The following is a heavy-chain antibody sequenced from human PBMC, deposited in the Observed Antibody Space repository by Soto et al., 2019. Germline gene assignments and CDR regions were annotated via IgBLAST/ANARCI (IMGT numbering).Heavy chain of an antibody. CDR2: LYTDDRT. CDR3: VGAATGD. V-gene: IGHV3-53*05. D-gene: IGHD3-16*01. Sequence: EVQLVETGGGLMQPGGSLRLSCAASGFIVSNKHMGWVRQAPGKGLESVSILYTDDRTYYADSVKGRFTISRDNSKNTVSLQMSGLRDEDTAMYYCVGAATGDWGQGTPVTVSS. J-gene: IGHJ4*02. CDR1: GFIVSNKH.